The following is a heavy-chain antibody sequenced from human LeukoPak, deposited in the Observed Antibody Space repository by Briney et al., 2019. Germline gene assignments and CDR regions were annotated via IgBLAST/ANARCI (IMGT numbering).Heavy chain of an antibody. CDR2: IYASGNT. D-gene: IGHD5-18*01. CDR1: GGSITSYY. Sequence: SETLSLTCTVSGGSITSYYWSWIRQPAGKGLEWIGRIYASGNTDLYPSLKSRVTMSVDTSKNQFSLKLPSVTAADTAVYYCARGGAGFSYDYSYFAMDVWGQGTTVTVSS. J-gene: IGHJ6*02. CDR3: ARGGAGFSYDYSYFAMDV. V-gene: IGHV4-4*07.